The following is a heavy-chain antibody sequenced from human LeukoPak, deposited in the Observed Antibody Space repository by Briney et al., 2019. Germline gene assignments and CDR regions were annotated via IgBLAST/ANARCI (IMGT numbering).Heavy chain of an antibody. CDR2: ISSSSSTM. V-gene: IGHV3-48*01. D-gene: IGHD5-24*01. CDR3: ARGDGYIDIFDY. Sequence: GGSLRLSCAASGFTFSSYSMNWVRQAPGKGLEWVSYISSSSSTMYYADSVKGRFTISRDNAKNSLYLQMNSLRAEDTAVYYCARGDGYIDIFDYWGQGTLVTVSS. CDR1: GFTFSSYS. J-gene: IGHJ4*02.